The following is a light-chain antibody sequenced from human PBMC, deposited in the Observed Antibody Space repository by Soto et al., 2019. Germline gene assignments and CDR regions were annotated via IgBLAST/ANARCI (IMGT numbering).Light chain of an antibody. CDR3: QLSYSTPRT. Sequence: DIQMTQSPSSLSASVGDRVTITCRASQSISSYLNWYQQKPGKAPKLLIYAASSLQSGVPSRFSDSGSGTDFTLTISSLQPEDFATYYCQLSYSTPRTFGGGTKVEIK. V-gene: IGKV1-39*01. CDR1: QSISSY. CDR2: AAS. J-gene: IGKJ4*01.